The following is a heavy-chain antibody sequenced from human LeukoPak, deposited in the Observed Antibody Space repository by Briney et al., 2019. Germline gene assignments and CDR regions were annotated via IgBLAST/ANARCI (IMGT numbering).Heavy chain of an antibody. CDR3: ARLRPCFYYYGSGSYRVCGWFDP. Sequence: SETLSLTCTVSGGSISSSSYYWGWIRQPPGKGLEWIGSIYYSGSTYYNPSLKSRVTISVDTSKNQFSLKLSSVTAADTAVYYCARLRPCFYYYGSGSYRVCGWFDPWGQGTLVTVSS. D-gene: IGHD3-10*01. CDR1: GGSISSSSYY. V-gene: IGHV4-39*07. J-gene: IGHJ5*02. CDR2: IYYSGST.